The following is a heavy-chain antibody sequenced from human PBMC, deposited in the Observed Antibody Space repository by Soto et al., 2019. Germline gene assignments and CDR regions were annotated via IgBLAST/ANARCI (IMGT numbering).Heavy chain of an antibody. CDR3: SGYGSGSYYRY. D-gene: IGHD3-10*01. V-gene: IGHV4-61*08. J-gene: IGHJ4*01. CDR1: GGSISSGGYS. CDR2: TYFRGST. Sequence: SETLSLTCAVSGGSISSGGYSWSWIRKPPGKGLEWIGFTYFRGSTNYNPSVRSRVTISLDASKNQLSLKLRSVTAADTAVYYCSGYGSGSYYRYWGHGTLVTVSS.